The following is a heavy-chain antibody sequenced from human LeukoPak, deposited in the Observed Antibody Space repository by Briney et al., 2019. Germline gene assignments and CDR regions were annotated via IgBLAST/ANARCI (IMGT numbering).Heavy chain of an antibody. J-gene: IGHJ4*02. V-gene: IGHV3-23*01. Sequence: GGSLRLSCAASGFTFSSYAMSWVRQAPGKGLEWISAISGSGGSTYYADSVKGRFTISRDNSKNTLYLQMTSLRAEDTAVYYCAKDRSYSSGWFPFDYWGQGTLVTVSS. CDR3: AKDRSYSSGWFPFDY. CDR2: ISGSGGST. D-gene: IGHD6-19*01. CDR1: GFTFSSYA.